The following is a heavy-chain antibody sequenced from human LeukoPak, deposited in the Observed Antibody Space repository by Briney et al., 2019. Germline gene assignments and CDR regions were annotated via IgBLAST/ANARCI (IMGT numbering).Heavy chain of an antibody. J-gene: IGHJ4*02. D-gene: IGHD2-15*01. CDR2: VSYSGST. CDR1: GGSISSYY. CDR3: ARGYCSGGTCYRTFFDY. V-gene: IGHV4-59*01. Sequence: SQTLSLICTVSGGSISSYYWSWIRQPPGKGLEWIGYVSYSGSTNYNSTLKSRVTISVDTSKNQFSLKLSSVTAADTAVYYCARGYCSGGTCYRTFFDYWGQGTLVTVSS.